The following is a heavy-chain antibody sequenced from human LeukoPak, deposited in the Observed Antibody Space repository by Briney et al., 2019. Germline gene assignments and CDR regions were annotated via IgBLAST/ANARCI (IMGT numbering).Heavy chain of an antibody. V-gene: IGHV4-39*07. CDR1: GGSISSSSYY. CDR3: ARSERLYNWFDP. CDR2: IYYSGST. D-gene: IGHD1-1*01. Sequence: SETLSLTCTVSGGSISSSSYYWGWIRQPPGKGLEWIGSIYYSGSTYYNPSLKSRVTISVDTSKNQFSLKLSSVTAADTAVYYCARSERLYNWFDPWGQGTLVTVSS. J-gene: IGHJ5*02.